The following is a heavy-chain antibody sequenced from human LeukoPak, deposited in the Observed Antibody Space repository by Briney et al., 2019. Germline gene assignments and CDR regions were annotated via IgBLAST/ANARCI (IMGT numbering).Heavy chain of an antibody. CDR2: IYTGGIT. D-gene: IGHD2-15*01. V-gene: IGHV3-53*01. CDR3: AGGSREVTKLGH. Sequence: GGSLRLSCAASGFTVSSNFMTWVRQAPGKGLEWVSVIYTGGITYYADSVQGRFTISRDNSKNTLYLQMNSLRAEDTAVYYCAGGSREVTKLGHWGQGTLVTVSS. CDR1: GFTVSSNF. J-gene: IGHJ4*02.